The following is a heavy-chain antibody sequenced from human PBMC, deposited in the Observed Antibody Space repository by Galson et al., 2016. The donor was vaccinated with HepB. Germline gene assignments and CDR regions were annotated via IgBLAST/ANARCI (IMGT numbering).Heavy chain of an antibody. Sequence: SLRLSCAASGFTFSSYAMSWVRQAPGKGLEWVSFISASGGYIRYADSVKGRFTISRDTSKNTLFLQMNSLRPEDTAVYFCAKDTACTGTSCPGFFDYWGQGTLVTVSS. CDR2: ISASGGYI. J-gene: IGHJ4*02. V-gene: IGHV3-23*01. CDR3: AKDTACTGTSCPGFFDY. CDR1: GFTFSSYA. D-gene: IGHD2-2*01.